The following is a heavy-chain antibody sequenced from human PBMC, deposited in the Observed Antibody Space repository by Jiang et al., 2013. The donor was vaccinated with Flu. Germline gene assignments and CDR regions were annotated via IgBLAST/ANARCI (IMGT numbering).Heavy chain of an antibody. CDR1: GGSISSYY. CDR2: IYYSGST. D-gene: IGHD1-26*01. V-gene: IGHV4-59*01. Sequence: GSGLVKPSETLSLTCTVSGGSISSYYWSWIRQPPGKGLEWIGYIYYSGSTNYNPSLKSRVTISVDTSKNQFSLKLSSVTAADTAVYYCARVPTPMFYGELGHYGMDVWGQGTT. CDR3: ARVPTPMFYGELGHYGMDV. J-gene: IGHJ6*02.